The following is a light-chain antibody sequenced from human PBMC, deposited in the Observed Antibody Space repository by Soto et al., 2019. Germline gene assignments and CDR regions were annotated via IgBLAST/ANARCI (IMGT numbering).Light chain of an antibody. CDR2: DAP. CDR1: QSISSW. V-gene: IGKV1-5*01. Sequence: DIQMTQSPSSLSASVGDRVTITCRASQSISSWLAWYQQMPGKAPKLLIYDAPSLHSGVPSRFSGGGSGTKFTLTISSLQPEDLETYYCQQFNSYLLTFGGGTKVDIK. CDR3: QQFNSYLLT. J-gene: IGKJ4*01.